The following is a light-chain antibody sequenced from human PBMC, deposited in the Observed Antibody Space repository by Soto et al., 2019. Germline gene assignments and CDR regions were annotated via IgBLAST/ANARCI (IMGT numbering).Light chain of an antibody. CDR2: GAS. CDR1: QSVSSN. CDR3: QHYNNWHPWT. J-gene: IGKJ1*01. V-gene: IGKV3-15*01. Sequence: EIVMTQSPATLSVSPGERATLSCRASQSVSSNLAWYQQKPGQAPRLLIFGASTRATGIPARFRGSGSKTEFNLTISSLQSEDFAVYYCQHYNNWHPWTFGQGTKVEIK.